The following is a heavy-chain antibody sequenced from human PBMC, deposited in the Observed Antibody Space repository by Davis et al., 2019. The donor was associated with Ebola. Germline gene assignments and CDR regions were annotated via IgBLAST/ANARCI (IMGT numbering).Heavy chain of an antibody. CDR3: ARDGSLLPFGELFVARGGMDV. CDR2: ISAYNGNT. J-gene: IGHJ6*02. Sequence: AASVKVSCKASGFTFTDYGITWVRQAPGQGLEWMGWISAYNGNTNSAQKLQGRVTMTTDTSTTTAYLELRSLKSDDTAVYYLARDGSLLPFGELFVARGGMDVWAQGTTAPVPS. V-gene: IGHV1-18*04. CDR1: GFTFTDYG. D-gene: IGHD3-10*01.